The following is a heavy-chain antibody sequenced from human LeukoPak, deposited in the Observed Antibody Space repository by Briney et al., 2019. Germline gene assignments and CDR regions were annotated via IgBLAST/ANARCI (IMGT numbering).Heavy chain of an antibody. Sequence: QPGGSLRLSCAASGFTFSSYWMSWVRQAPGKGREWVANIKQDGSEKYYVDSVKGRFTISRDNSKSTLYLQMNSLRAEDTAVYYCAKDQPVEGWRWLLDDAFDIWGQGTMVTVYS. CDR3: AKDQPVEGWRWLLDDAFDI. D-gene: IGHD2-21*01. V-gene: IGHV3-7*03. CDR2: IKQDGSEK. CDR1: GFTFSSYW. J-gene: IGHJ3*02.